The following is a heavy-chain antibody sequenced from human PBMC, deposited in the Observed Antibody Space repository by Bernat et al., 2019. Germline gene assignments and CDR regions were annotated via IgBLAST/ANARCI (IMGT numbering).Heavy chain of an antibody. Sequence: EVQLVESGGGLVQPGGSLRLSCAASGFIFSDHYMDWVRQAPGKGLEWVGRIRNRANSHTTEYAASVKGRFISSRDESKNSLYLQMNSLKTEDTAVYYCARGPPCSGGTCFDYWGQGTLVTVSS. CDR3: ARGPPCSGGTCFDY. CDR1: GFIFSDHY. V-gene: IGHV3-72*01. D-gene: IGHD2-15*01. CDR2: IRNRANSHTT. J-gene: IGHJ4*02.